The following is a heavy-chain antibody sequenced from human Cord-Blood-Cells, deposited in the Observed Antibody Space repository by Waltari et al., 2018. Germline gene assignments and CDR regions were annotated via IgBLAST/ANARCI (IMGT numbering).Heavy chain of an antibody. Sequence: QVQLQESGPGLVKPSETLSLTCTVSGGSVSSGSYYWSWIRQPPGKGLEWIGYIYYSGSTNDTPTLKSRVTISVDTSKDQFSLKLSSVTAADTAVYYCARDRGYCSSTSCYDYFDYWGQGTLVTVSS. V-gene: IGHV4-61*01. CDR3: ARDRGYCSSTSCYDYFDY. D-gene: IGHD2-2*01. J-gene: IGHJ4*02. CDR1: GGSVSSGSYY. CDR2: IYYSGST.